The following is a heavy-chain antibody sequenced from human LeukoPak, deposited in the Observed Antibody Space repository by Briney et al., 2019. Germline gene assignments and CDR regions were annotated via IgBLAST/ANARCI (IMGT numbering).Heavy chain of an antibody. CDR1: GYTFTSYG. J-gene: IGHJ6*02. D-gene: IGHD3-22*01. Sequence: GASVKVSCKASGYTFTSYGISWVRRAPGQGLEWMGWISGYNGNTKYVQKFQGRVTMTTDTSTSTAYMELRSLRSDDTAVYYCARVDTDSSAYYYYYGMDVWGQGTTVTVSS. CDR2: ISGYNGNT. V-gene: IGHV1-18*01. CDR3: ARVDTDSSAYYYYYGMDV.